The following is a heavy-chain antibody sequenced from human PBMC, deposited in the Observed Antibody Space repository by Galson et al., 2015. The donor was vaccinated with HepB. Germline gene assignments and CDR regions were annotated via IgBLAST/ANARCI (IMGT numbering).Heavy chain of an antibody. J-gene: IGHJ4*02. CDR3: ARVSSFWSGSGSYAFDI. CDR2: IYSGGST. CDR1: GFTVSRIY. V-gene: IGHV3-53*04. D-gene: IGHD3-10*01. Sequence: SLRLSCAASGFTVSRIYMSWVRQAPGKGLEWVSVIYSGGSTYYADSVKGRFTISRHNSKNTLYLQMNSLRAEDTAVYYCARVSSFWSGSGSYAFDIWGQGTLVTVS.